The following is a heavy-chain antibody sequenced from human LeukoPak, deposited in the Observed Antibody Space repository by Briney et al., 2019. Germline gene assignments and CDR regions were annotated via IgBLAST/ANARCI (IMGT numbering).Heavy chain of an antibody. CDR2: IYYNSGST. D-gene: IGHD3/OR15-3a*01. CDR1: GVSISSGTYY. Sequence: SETLSLTCSVSGVSISSGTYYWGWIRQPPGKGLEWIGRIYYNSGSTYYNPSLKSRVTISVDTSKNQFSLKLSSVTAADTAVYYCARSHSVWTSFDYWGQGTLVTVSS. J-gene: IGHJ4*02. CDR3: ARSHSVWTSFDY. V-gene: IGHV4-39*07.